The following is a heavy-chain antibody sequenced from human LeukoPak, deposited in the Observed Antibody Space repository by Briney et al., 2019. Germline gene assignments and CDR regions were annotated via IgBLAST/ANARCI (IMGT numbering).Heavy chain of an antibody. CDR2: ISAYNGNT. D-gene: IGHD1-26*01. V-gene: IGHV1-18*01. CDR3: ARDLEEWELLPTDY. Sequence: ASVKVSCKASGYTFTSYGISWVRQAPGQGFEWMGWISAYNGNTNYAQKLQGRVTMTTDTSTSTAYMELRSLRSDDTAVYYCARDLEEWELLPTDYWGQGTLVTVSS. J-gene: IGHJ4*02. CDR1: GYTFTSYG.